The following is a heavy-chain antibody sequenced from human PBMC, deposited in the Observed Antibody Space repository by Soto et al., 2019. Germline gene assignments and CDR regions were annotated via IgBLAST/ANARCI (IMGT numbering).Heavy chain of an antibody. V-gene: IGHV1-8*01. J-gene: IGHJ6*03. CDR1: GYAFTSYD. Sequence: ASVKVSCKASGYAFTSYDINWVRQATGQGLEWMGWMNPSSGNTGYAQKFQGRVTMTRNTSISTAYMELSSLRSEDTAVYYCAREWEDSSSSYYYYYMDVWGKGTTVTVSS. D-gene: IGHD6-6*01. CDR3: AREWEDSSSSYYYYYMDV. CDR2: MNPSSGNT.